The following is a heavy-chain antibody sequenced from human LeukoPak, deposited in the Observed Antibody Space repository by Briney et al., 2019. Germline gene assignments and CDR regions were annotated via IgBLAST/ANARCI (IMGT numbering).Heavy chain of an antibody. J-gene: IGHJ6*03. CDR2: ISAYNGNT. V-gene: IGHV1-18*01. CDR1: GYTFTNYG. CDR3: AREGYCSSTSCYTGAYYYYYYMDV. D-gene: IGHD2-2*02. Sequence: GASVKVSCKASGYTFTNYGISWVRQAPGQGLEWMGWISAYNGNTNYAQKLQGRVTMTTDTSTSTAYMELRSLRSDDTAVYYCAREGYCSSTSCYTGAYYYYYYMDVWGKGTTVTVSS.